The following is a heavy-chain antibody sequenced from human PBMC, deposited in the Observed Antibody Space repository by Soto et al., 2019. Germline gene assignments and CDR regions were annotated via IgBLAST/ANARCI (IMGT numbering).Heavy chain of an antibody. CDR1: GGSISTYY. Sequence: SETLSLTCTVSGGSISTYYWNWIRQAAGKGLEWIGRIYTSGSTSYNPSLKSRVTMSVDTSKSQFSLKLSSVTAADTAVYYCARLPQRGYSLYSGIMDVWGHGSTVTVSS. CDR3: ARLPQRGYSLYSGIMDV. CDR2: IYTSGST. D-gene: IGHD5-18*01. V-gene: IGHV4-4*07. J-gene: IGHJ6*02.